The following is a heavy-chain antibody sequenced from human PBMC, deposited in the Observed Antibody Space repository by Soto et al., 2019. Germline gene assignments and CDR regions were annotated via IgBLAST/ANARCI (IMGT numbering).Heavy chain of an antibody. V-gene: IGHV1-18*01. CDR1: SYTFTNYG. CDR2: ISTYNGDT. Sequence: ASVKVSCKSSSYTFTNYGITWVRQAPGQGLEWMGWISTYNGDTKYAQRFQDRVTMTTDTSTSTAYMDLRSLRSDDTAVYFCARALSGTTAVAYWGQGILVTVS. CDR3: ARALSGTTAVAY. D-gene: IGHD1-7*01. J-gene: IGHJ4*02.